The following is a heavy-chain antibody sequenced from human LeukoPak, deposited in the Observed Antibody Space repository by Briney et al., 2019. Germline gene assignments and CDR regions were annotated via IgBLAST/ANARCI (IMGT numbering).Heavy chain of an antibody. CDR2: VSYEGTIK. V-gene: IGHV3-30*14. J-gene: IGHJ5*01. Sequence: GGSLRLSCAASGFAFSNFAMHWVRQAPGKGLEWVAVVSYEGTIKYYADSAKGRFTISRDNSGNIISLQMNNLTTDDTATYYCAXEKFDSWGQGALVTVSP. CDR1: GFAFSNFA. CDR3: AXEKFDS.